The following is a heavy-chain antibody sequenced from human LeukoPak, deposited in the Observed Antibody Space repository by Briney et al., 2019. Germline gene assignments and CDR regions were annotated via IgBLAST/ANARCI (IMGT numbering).Heavy chain of an antibody. D-gene: IGHD2-21*02. J-gene: IGHJ4*02. CDR2: IYYSGST. Sequence: PSETLSLTCTVSGGSISSYYWSWIRQPPGKGLEWIGYIYYSGSTNYNPSLKGRVTISVDTSKNQFSLKLSSVTAADTAVYYCARAYCGGVCSFDYWGQGTLVTVSS. CDR3: ARAYCGGVCSFDY. V-gene: IGHV4-59*08. CDR1: GGSISSYY.